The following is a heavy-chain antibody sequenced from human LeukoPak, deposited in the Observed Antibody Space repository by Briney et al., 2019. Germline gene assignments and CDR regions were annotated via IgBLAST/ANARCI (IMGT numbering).Heavy chain of an antibody. Sequence: ASVKVSCKASGYTFTGCYMHWVRQAPGQGLEWMGWINSNSGGTNYAQKFQGRVTMTRDTYISTAYMELSRLRSDDTAVYYFARGLAALRANWFDPWGQGTLVTVSS. J-gene: IGHJ5*02. CDR1: GYTFTGCY. V-gene: IGHV1-2*02. D-gene: IGHD6-6*01. CDR3: ARGLAALRANWFDP. CDR2: INSNSGGT.